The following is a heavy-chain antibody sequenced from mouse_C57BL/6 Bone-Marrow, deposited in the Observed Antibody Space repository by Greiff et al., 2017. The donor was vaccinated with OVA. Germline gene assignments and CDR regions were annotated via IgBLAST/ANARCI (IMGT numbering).Heavy chain of an antibody. CDR3: ATMITAHYYFDY. Sequence: EVKLMESGGGLVQPGESLKLSCESNEYEFPSHDMSWVRKTPEKRLELVAAINSDGGSTYYPDTMERRFIISRDNTKKTLYLQISSLRSEDTALYYCATMITAHYYFDYWGQGTTLTVAS. CDR1: EYEFPSHD. V-gene: IGHV5-2*01. J-gene: IGHJ2*01. CDR2: INSDGGST. D-gene: IGHD2-4*01.